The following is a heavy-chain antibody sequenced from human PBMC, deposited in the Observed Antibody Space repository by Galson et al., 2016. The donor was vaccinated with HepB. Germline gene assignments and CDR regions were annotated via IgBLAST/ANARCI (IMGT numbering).Heavy chain of an antibody. V-gene: IGHV3-30*04. Sequence: SLRLSCATSGFTFSSYAMHWVRQAPGKGLGWVALISYDGSYNYYADSVKSRITISRDHSKNTLYLQMNSLIGEDTAVYYCARVPLNYFDYWGQGTLVTVSS. J-gene: IGHJ4*02. CDR1: GFTFSSYA. CDR3: ARVPLNYFDY. CDR2: ISYDGSYN.